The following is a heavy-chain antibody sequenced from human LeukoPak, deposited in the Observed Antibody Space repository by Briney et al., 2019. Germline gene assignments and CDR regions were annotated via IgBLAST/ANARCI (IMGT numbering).Heavy chain of an antibody. Sequence: ASVKVSCKASGYTFTSYDINWVRQATGQGLEWMGWMNPNSGNTGYAQKFQGRVTMTRNTSISTAYMGLSSLRSEDTAVYYCARGPDGTYYDFWSGYWNYYYYGMDVWGQGTTVTVSS. J-gene: IGHJ6*02. CDR2: MNPNSGNT. D-gene: IGHD3-3*01. CDR1: GYTFTSYD. CDR3: ARGPDGTYYDFWSGYWNYYYYGMDV. V-gene: IGHV1-8*01.